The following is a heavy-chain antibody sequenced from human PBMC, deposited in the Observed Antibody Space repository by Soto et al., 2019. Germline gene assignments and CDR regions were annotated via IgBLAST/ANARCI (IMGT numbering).Heavy chain of an antibody. D-gene: IGHD2-2*01. J-gene: IGHJ5*02. CDR1: GYTFTSYG. Sequence: ASVKVSCKASGYTFTSYGISWVRQAPGQGLEWMGWISAYNGNTNYAQKLQGRVTMTTDTSTSTAYMELRSLRSDDTAVYYCARETQYQLQQNRGLSWFDPWGQGNLVTVSS. CDR2: ISAYNGNT. CDR3: ARETQYQLQQNRGLSWFDP. V-gene: IGHV1-18*04.